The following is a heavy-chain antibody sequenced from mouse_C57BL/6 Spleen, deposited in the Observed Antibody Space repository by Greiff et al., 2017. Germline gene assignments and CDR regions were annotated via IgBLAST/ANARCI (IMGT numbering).Heavy chain of an antibody. V-gene: IGHV1-74*01. CDR3: ASLYGYDAAYFDY. Sequence: QVQLQQPGAELVKPGASVQVSCKASGYTFTSYWMHWVKQRPGQGLEWIGRIHPSDSDTNYNQKFKGKATLTVDKSSSTAYMQLSSLTSEDSAVYYCASLYGYDAAYFDYWGQGTTLTVSS. J-gene: IGHJ2*01. CDR2: IHPSDSDT. D-gene: IGHD2-2*01. CDR1: GYTFTSYW.